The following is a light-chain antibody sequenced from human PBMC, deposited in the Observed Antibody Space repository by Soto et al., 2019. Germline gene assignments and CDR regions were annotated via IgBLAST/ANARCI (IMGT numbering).Light chain of an antibody. Sequence: QSVLTQPPSASGSPGQSVTISCTGTSSDVGTYNYVSWYQKHPGKAPKLMIYEVSKRPSGVPDRFSGSKSGNTASLTVSGLQTEDEADYYCSSYAGSHVVFGGGTKLPVL. CDR3: SSYAGSHVV. J-gene: IGLJ2*01. CDR1: SSDVGTYNY. CDR2: EVS. V-gene: IGLV2-8*01.